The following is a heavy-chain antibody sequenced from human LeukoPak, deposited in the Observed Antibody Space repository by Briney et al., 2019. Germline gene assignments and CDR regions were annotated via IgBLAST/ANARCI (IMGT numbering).Heavy chain of an antibody. CDR3: ARGEYYGSGQEIDY. D-gene: IGHD3-10*01. CDR1: GGSFSGYY. J-gene: IGHJ4*02. V-gene: IGHV4-34*01. Sequence: PSETLSLTCAVYGGSFSGYYWSWIRQPPGKGLEWIGEINHSGSTNYNPSLKSRVTISVDTSKNQFSLKLSSVTAADTAVYYCARGEYYGSGQEIDYWGQGTLVTVSS. CDR2: INHSGST.